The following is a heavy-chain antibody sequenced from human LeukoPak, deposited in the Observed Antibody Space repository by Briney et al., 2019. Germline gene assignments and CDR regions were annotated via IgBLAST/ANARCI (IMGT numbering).Heavy chain of an antibody. Sequence: GGSLRLSCAASGFTVSSNYMSWVRQAPGKGLEWVSVIYSGGSTYYADSVKGRFTISRDNSKNTLYLQMNSLRAEDTAVYYCARPPGRDGYIQYYFDYWGQGTLVTVSS. CDR1: GFTVSSNY. CDR3: ARPPGRDGYIQYYFDY. V-gene: IGHV3-53*01. D-gene: IGHD5-24*01. J-gene: IGHJ4*02. CDR2: IYSGGST.